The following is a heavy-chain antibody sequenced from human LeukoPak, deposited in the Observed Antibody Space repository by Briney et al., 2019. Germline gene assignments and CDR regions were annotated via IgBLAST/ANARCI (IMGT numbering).Heavy chain of an antibody. J-gene: IGHJ4*02. Sequence: GGSLRLSCAASGFTFSSYAMHWVRQAPGKGLEWVAVISYDGSNKYYADSVKGRFTISRDNSKNTLYLQMNSLRAEDTAVYYCARAYLGLFYYFDYWGQGTLVTVSS. D-gene: IGHD3-22*01. V-gene: IGHV3-30-3*01. CDR2: ISYDGSNK. CDR1: GFTFSSYA. CDR3: ARAYLGLFYYFDY.